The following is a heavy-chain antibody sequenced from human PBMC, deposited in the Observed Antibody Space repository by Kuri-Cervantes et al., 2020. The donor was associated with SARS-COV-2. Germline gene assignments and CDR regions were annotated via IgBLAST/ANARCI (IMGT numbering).Heavy chain of an antibody. D-gene: IGHD3-16*01. J-gene: IGHJ3*02. CDR2: IIPIFGTA. CDR1: GGTYSSYA. CDR3: AMLPRPRNAFDI. Sequence: SVKVSCKASGGTYSSYAISWVRQAPGQGLEWMGGIIPIFGTANYAQKFQGRVTITADESTSTAYMELSSLRSEDTAVYYCAMLPRPRNAFDIWGQGTMVTVSS. V-gene: IGHV1-69*13.